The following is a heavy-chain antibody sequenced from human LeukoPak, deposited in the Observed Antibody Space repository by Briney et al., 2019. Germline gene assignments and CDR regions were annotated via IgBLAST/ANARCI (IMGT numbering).Heavy chain of an antibody. J-gene: IGHJ6*04. CDR1: GFTFSSYS. Sequence: GGSLRLSCAASGFTFSSYSMNWVRQAPGKGLEWVSSISSSSSYIYYADSVKGRFTISRDNTKNSLYLQMNSLRADDTAVYYCAREPVCILTGYYYYYGMDGWGKGTTVTVSS. CDR3: AREPVCILTGYYYYYGMDG. D-gene: IGHD3-9*01. CDR2: ISSSSSYI. V-gene: IGHV3-21*01.